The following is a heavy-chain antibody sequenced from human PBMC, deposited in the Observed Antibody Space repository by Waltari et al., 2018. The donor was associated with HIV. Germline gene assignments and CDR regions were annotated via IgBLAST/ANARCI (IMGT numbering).Heavy chain of an antibody. CDR3: LDPHSGWYAR. Sequence: EVQLVESGGGLVKPGGSLRLSCAASGFTFSNAWMSWVRQAPGKGLEWFVRIKSKTDGGTTDYAAPVKGRFTISRDDSKNTLYLQMNSLKTEDTAVYYCLDPHSGWYARWGQGTLVTVSS. CDR2: IKSKTDGGTT. V-gene: IGHV3-15*01. CDR1: GFTFSNAW. D-gene: IGHD6-19*01. J-gene: IGHJ4*02.